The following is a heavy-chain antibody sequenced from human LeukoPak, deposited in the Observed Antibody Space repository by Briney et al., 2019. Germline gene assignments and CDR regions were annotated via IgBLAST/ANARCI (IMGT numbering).Heavy chain of an antibody. V-gene: IGHV3-23*01. D-gene: IGHD4-23*01. CDR1: GFTFSSYA. Sequence: GGSLRLSCATSGFTFSSYAMSWVRQAPGKGLEWVSAINGGGGSTYYADSVKGRFIVSRDNSKNTLYLQMNSLRAEDTAVYYCATVGTYGGNPFDYWGQGTLVTVSS. CDR2: INGGGGST. J-gene: IGHJ4*02. CDR3: ATVGTYGGNPFDY.